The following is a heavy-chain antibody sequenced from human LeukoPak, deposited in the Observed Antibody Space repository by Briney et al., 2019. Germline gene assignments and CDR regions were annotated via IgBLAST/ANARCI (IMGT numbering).Heavy chain of an antibody. J-gene: IGHJ4*02. CDR3: AKDVLNSYYFDY. D-gene: IGHD3-10*02. Sequence: GGSLRLSCAASGFTFSSYGMHWVRQAPGKGLEWVAVIWYDGSNKYYADSVKGRFAISRDNSKNTLYLQMNSLRAEDTAVYYCAKDVLNSYYFDYWGQGTLVTVSS. V-gene: IGHV3-30*02. CDR1: GFTFSSYG. CDR2: IWYDGSNK.